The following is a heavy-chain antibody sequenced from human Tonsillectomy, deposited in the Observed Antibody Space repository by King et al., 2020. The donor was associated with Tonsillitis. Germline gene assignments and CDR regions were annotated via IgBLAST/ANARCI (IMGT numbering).Heavy chain of an antibody. CDR2: IYYSGST. V-gene: IGHV4-59*08. CDR1: GGSISSYY. CDR3: ARRRSIVGAVPADAFDI. J-gene: IGHJ3*02. Sequence: VQLQESGPGLVKPSETLSLTCTVSGGSISSYYWSWIRQPPGKGLVWIGYIYYSGSTNYNPSLKSRVTISVDTSRNQFSPKVNSVTAADTAVYYCARRRSIVGAVPADAFDIWGQGTMVTVSS. D-gene: IGHD1-26*01.